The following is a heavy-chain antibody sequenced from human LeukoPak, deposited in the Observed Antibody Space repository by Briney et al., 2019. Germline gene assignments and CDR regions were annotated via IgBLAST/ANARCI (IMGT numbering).Heavy chain of an antibody. CDR3: AKDRVAAAGTASH. D-gene: IGHD6-13*01. CDR1: GFTFSDYY. V-gene: IGHV3-11*01. CDR2: ISYSGDTI. Sequence: GGSLRLSCAASGFTFSDYYMSWIRQAPGKGLEWVSYISYSGDTIYYADSVKGRFTVSRDNAKNSLYLQMNSLRAEDTAVYYCAKDRVAAAGTASHWGQGTLVTVSS. J-gene: IGHJ4*02.